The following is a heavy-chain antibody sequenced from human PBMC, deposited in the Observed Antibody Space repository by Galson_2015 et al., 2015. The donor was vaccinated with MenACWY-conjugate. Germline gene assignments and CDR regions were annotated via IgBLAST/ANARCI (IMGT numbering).Heavy chain of an antibody. CDR1: GYSFTNYR. D-gene: IGHD1-26*01. V-gene: IGHV5-51*01. CDR3: ARHPPGGRGMDV. Sequence: QSGAEVKKPGESLKNSCKGSGYSFTNYRIAWVRQMPGKGLEWVGLIDPVNSNIRYSPSFQGQVTISADESISTAYLQWSSLKASDTATYYCARHPPGGRGMDVWGRGTTVTVSS. J-gene: IGHJ6*02. CDR2: IDPVNSNI.